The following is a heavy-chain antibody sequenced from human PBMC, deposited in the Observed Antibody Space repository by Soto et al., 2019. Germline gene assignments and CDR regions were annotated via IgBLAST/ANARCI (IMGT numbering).Heavy chain of an antibody. CDR3: ARISCTSSTCYIDF. J-gene: IGHJ4*02. CDR1: GVTLSNYW. V-gene: IGHV3-7*03. CDR2: INQDGSQK. D-gene: IGHD2-2*01. Sequence: GGSLRLSCAASGVTLSNYWMIWFRQAPGKGLEWVANINQDGSQKFYLDSVEGRFTISRDNARNSLYLQMNSLRAEDTAIYYCARISCTSSTCYIDFWGQRILVTVS.